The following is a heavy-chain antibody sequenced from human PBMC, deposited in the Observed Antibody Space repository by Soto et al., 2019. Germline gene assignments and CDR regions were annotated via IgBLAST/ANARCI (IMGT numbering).Heavy chain of an antibody. V-gene: IGHV3-23*01. Sequence: GGSLRLSCAASGFTFSSYAMSWVRQAPGKGLEWVSAISGSGGSTYYADSVKGRFTISRGNSKNTLYLQMNSLRAEDTAVYYCARYCSGGSCYPAFYYYGMDVWGQGTTVTVSS. CDR1: GFTFSSYA. D-gene: IGHD2-15*01. J-gene: IGHJ6*02. CDR3: ARYCSGGSCYPAFYYYGMDV. CDR2: ISGSGGST.